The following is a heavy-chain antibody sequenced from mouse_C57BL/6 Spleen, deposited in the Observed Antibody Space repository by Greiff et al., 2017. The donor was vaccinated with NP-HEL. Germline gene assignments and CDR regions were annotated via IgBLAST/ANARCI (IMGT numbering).Heavy chain of an antibody. Sequence: EVKVVESEGGLVQPGSSMKLSCTASGFTFSDYYMAWVRQVPEKGLEWVANINYDGSSTYYLDSLKSRFIISRDNAKNILYLQMSSLKSEDTATYYCARVPIYSPFDYWGQGTTLTVSS. D-gene: IGHD2-1*01. CDR2: INYDGSST. CDR1: GFTFSDYY. J-gene: IGHJ2*01. CDR3: ARVPIYSPFDY. V-gene: IGHV5-16*01.